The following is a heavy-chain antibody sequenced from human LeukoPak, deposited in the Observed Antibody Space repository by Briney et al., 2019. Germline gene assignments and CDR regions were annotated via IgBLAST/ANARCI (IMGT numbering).Heavy chain of an antibody. CDR2: ISYDGSNK. CDR1: GFTFSSYG. CDR3: VKGQKSINLGHFYYYMDV. D-gene: IGHD3-16*01. V-gene: IGHV3-30*18. J-gene: IGHJ6*03. Sequence: GGSLRLSCAASGFTFSSYGMHWVRQAPGKGLEWVAVISYDGSNKYYADSVKGRFTISRDNSKNTLYLQMNSLRAEDTAVYYCVKGQKSINLGHFYYYMDVWGKGTTVTISS.